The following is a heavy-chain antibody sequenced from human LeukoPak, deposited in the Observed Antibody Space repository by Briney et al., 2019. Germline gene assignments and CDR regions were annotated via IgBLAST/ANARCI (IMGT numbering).Heavy chain of an antibody. V-gene: IGHV1-18*01. D-gene: IGHD4-17*01. CDR2: ISAYNGNT. J-gene: IGHJ4*02. CDR1: GYTFTSYG. CDR3: ARGQGDLTTVTPPNY. Sequence: ASVKVSFKASGYTFTSYGISWVRQAPGQGLEWMGWISAYNGNTNYAQKLQGRVTMTTDTSTSTAYMELRSLRSDDTAVYYRARGQGDLTTVTPPNYWGQGTLVTVSS.